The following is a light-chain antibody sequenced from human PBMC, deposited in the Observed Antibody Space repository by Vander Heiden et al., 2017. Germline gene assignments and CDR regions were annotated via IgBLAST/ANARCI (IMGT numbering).Light chain of an antibody. CDR2: KDS. CDR1: ALPKQY. J-gene: IGLJ3*02. CDR3: QSADSSGTSWV. Sequence: SYALTQPPPVSVSPGQTARITCSGDALPKQYAYWYQQRPGQAPVLVIYKDSERPSGIPERFSGSSSGTTVTLTISGVQAEDEADYYCQSADSSGTSWVFGGGTKLTVL. V-gene: IGLV3-25*03.